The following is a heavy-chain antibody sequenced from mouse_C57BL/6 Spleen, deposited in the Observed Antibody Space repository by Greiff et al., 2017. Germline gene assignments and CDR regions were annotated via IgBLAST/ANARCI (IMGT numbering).Heavy chain of an antibody. J-gene: IGHJ4*01. CDR1: GYTFTSYW. D-gene: IGHD4-1*01. CDR3: ANDVTGTYAMDY. CDR2: IDPSNSYT. V-gene: IGHV1-69*01. Sequence: QVQLQQPGAELVMPGASVKLSCKASGYTFTSYWMHWVKQRPGQGLEWIGEIDPSNSYTNYNQKFKGKSTLTVDKSSSTAYMQLSSLTSEDSAVYYCANDVTGTYAMDYWGQGTSVTVSS.